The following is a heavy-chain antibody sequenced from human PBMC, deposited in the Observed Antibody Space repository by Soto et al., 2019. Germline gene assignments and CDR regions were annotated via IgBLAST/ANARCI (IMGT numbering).Heavy chain of an antibody. Sequence: QLHLVQSGAEVKKAGSSVKVSCKASGGTVSSYAITWVRQAPGKGLEWMGVFIPIFVSAHYAPKFQGRITITADEYTRKAYMELSGLTSADTAIYYCARDVSSDTTGFRGYDLWGQGAQVTVSS. CDR1: GGTVSSYA. J-gene: IGHJ4*02. CDR2: FIPIFVSA. CDR3: ARDVSSDTTGFRGYDL. D-gene: IGHD3-10*01. V-gene: IGHV1-69*01.